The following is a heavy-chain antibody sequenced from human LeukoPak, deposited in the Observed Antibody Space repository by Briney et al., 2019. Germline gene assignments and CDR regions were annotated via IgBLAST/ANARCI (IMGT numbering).Heavy chain of an antibody. CDR2: INPNSGAT. D-gene: IGHD4-11*01. CDR1: GYTFKDYY. J-gene: IGHJ6*02. Sequence: ASLKVSCKASGYTFKDYYMNWVRQAPGQGLEWMGWINPNSGATKFAQKFQGRITLTRDTSINIASMELTRLRSDDTATYYCAREGPLTTEMGDYYTLDVWGQGTTVIVSS. CDR3: AREGPLTTEMGDYYTLDV. V-gene: IGHV1-2*02.